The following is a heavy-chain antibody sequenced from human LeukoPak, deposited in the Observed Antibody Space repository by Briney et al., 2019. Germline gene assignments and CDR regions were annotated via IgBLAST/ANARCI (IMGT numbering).Heavy chain of an antibody. J-gene: IGHJ3*02. Sequence: GGSLRLSCAASGFTFSSYAMHWVRQAPGKGLEWVAVISYDGSNKYYADSVKGRFTISRDNSKNTLYLQMNSLRAEDTAVYYCAREGDYGDLLGAFDIWGQGTMVTVSS. CDR2: ISYDGSNK. V-gene: IGHV3-30*04. CDR3: AREGDYGDLLGAFDI. CDR1: GFTFSSYA. D-gene: IGHD4-17*01.